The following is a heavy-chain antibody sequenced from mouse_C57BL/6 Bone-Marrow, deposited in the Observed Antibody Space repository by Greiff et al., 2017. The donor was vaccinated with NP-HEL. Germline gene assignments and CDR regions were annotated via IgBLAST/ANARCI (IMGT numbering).Heavy chain of an antibody. CDR1: GYTFTSYW. CDR2: IDPSDSYT. Sequence: QVQLQQSGAELVKPGASVKLSCKASGYTFTSYWMQWVKQRPGQGLEWIGEIDPSDSYTNYNQKFKGKATLTVDTSSSTAYMQLSSLTSEDSAVYYCASDDYDWYFDVWGTGTTVTVSS. J-gene: IGHJ1*03. D-gene: IGHD2-4*01. V-gene: IGHV1-50*01. CDR3: ASDDYDWYFDV.